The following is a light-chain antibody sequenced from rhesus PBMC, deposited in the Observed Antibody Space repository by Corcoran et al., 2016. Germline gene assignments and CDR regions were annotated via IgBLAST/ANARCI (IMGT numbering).Light chain of an antibody. V-gene: IGKV1-22*01. CDR2: KAS. J-gene: IGKJ1*01. CDR3: LQYNSSPRT. Sequence: DIQMTQSPSSLSASVGDTVTSTCQASQGNSSGVAWYQQKPGKALKLLINKASRLQSGVQSRFSGSGSGTYFTLTIHGLQPEDFATYYFLQYNSSPRTFGQRTKVDIK. CDR1: QGNSSG.